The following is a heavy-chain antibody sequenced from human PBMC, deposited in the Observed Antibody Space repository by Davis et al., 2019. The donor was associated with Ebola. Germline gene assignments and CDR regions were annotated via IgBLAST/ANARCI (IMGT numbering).Heavy chain of an antibody. D-gene: IGHD3-10*01. CDR1: GYTFTTYF. CDR2: ISAYNGNT. V-gene: IGHV1-18*04. CDR3: ARDLGGITMVRGVLDY. J-gene: IGHJ4*02. Sequence: AASVKVSCKASGYTFTTYFVHWVRQAPGQGLEWMGWISAYNGNTNYAQKLQGRVTMTTDTSTSTAYMELRSLRSDDTAVYYCARDLGGITMVRGVLDYWGQGTLVTVSS.